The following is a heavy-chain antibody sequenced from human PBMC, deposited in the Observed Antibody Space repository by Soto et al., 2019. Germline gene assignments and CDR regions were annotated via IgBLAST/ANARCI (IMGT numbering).Heavy chain of an antibody. D-gene: IGHD3-22*01. V-gene: IGHV4-31*03. CDR2: IYYSGST. CDR3: AISTSSGLFDY. CDR1: GGSISSGGYY. Sequence: SETLSLTCTVSGGSISSGGYYWSWIRQHPGKGLEWIGYIYYSGSTYYNPSLKSRVTISVDTSKNQFSLKLSSVTAADTAVYYCAISTSSGLFDYWGQGTLVTVS. J-gene: IGHJ4*02.